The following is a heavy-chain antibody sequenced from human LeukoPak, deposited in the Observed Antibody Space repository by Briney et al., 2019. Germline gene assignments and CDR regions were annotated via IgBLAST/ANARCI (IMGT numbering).Heavy chain of an antibody. CDR1: GYTFTSYY. Sequence: GASVKVSCKASGYTFTSYYMHWVRQAPGQGLEWMGIINPSGGSTSYAQKFRGRVTMTRDTSTSTVYMELSSLRSEDTAVYYCARIKSYYYDTSDKDAFDIWGQGTMVTVSS. CDR2: INPSGGST. J-gene: IGHJ3*02. CDR3: ARIKSYYYDTSDKDAFDI. V-gene: IGHV1-46*01. D-gene: IGHD3-22*01.